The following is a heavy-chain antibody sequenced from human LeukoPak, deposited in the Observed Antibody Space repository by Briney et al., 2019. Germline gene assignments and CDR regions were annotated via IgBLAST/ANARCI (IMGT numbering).Heavy chain of an antibody. D-gene: IGHD3-22*01. V-gene: IGHV3-48*01. CDR3: ARARSGYYWDY. Sequence: GGSLRLSCAASGFTFSSSSMSWVRQAPGKGLEWVSYISSSSSTLYHADSVKGRFTISRDNAKNSLYLQMNSLRAEDTAVYYCARARSGYYWDYWGQGTLVTVSS. CDR1: GFTFSSSS. CDR2: ISSSSSTL. J-gene: IGHJ4*02.